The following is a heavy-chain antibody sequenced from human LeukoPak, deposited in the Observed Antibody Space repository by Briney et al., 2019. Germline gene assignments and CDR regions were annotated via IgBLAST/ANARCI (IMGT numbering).Heavy chain of an antibody. CDR3: ARGVVWIWFDP. D-gene: IGHD2-2*01. V-gene: IGHV1-18*01. CDR1: GYTFTSYG. CDR2: ISAYNGNT. J-gene: IGHJ5*02. Sequence: ASVKVSCKASGYTFTSYGISWVRQAPGQGLEWMGWISAYNGNTNYAQKLQGRVTMTRNTSISTAYMELSSLRSEDTAVYYCARGVVWIWFDPWGQGTLVTVSS.